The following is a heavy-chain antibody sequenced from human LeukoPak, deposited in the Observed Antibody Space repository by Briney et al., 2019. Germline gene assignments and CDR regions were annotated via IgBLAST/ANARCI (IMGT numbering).Heavy chain of an antibody. CDR3: AIPGMAKGAFDI. CDR2: ISSSGSTI. V-gene: IGHV3-48*03. CDR1: GFTFSSYE. J-gene: IGHJ3*02. Sequence: PGGSLRLSCAASGFTFSSYEMNWVSQAPGKGLEWVSYISSSGSTIYYADSVKGRFTISRDNAKNALYLQMNSLRAEDTAVYYCAIPGMAKGAFDIWGQGTMVTVSS. D-gene: IGHD1-14*01.